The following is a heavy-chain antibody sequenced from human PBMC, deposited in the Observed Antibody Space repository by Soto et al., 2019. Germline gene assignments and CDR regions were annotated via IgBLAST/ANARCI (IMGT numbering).Heavy chain of an antibody. Sequence: GGSLRLSCAASGFTFSSYAMSWVRQAPGKGLEWVSAISGSGGSTYYADSVKGRFTISRDNSKNTLYLQMNSLRAEDTAVYYCAYTSGYDILTGYPFDYWGQGTLVTVSS. CDR1: GFTFSSYA. D-gene: IGHD3-9*01. CDR2: ISGSGGST. V-gene: IGHV3-23*01. J-gene: IGHJ4*02. CDR3: AYTSGYDILTGYPFDY.